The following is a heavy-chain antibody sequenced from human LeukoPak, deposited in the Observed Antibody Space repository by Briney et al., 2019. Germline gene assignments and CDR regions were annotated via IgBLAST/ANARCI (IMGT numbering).Heavy chain of an antibody. V-gene: IGHV3-23*01. D-gene: IGHD6-19*01. Sequence: PGGSLRLSCAASGFTFSTYAMSWVRQAPGKGLEWVSGMSGSGGSTYYADSVKGRFSISRDNSKNTLYLQMNSLRAEDTAVYYCAKVALPRQSLGSNFDYWGQGTLVTVSS. J-gene: IGHJ4*02. CDR2: MSGSGGST. CDR1: GFTFSTYA. CDR3: AKVALPRQSLGSNFDY.